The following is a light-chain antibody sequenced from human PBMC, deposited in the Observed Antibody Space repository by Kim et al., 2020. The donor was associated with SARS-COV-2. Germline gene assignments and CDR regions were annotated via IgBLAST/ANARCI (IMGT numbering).Light chain of an antibody. J-gene: IGLJ2*01. CDR2: GKN. CDR1: SLRNYY. Sequence: ALGQTGRITCQGDSLRNYYASWYQQKPGQAPVLVIYGKNNRPSGIPDRFSGSNSGNTASLTITGAQAEDEADYYCNSRDSSGNHVLFGGGTQLTVL. V-gene: IGLV3-19*01. CDR3: NSRDSSGNHVL.